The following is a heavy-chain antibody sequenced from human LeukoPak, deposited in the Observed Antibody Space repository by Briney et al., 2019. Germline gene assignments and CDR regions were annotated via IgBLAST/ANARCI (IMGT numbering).Heavy chain of an antibody. J-gene: IGHJ3*02. Sequence: GGSLRLSCAASGFTFSNAWMSWVRQAPGKGLEWVSGIIWSGGSTGYADSVKGRFTISRDNSKNTLYLQMNRLRAEDTALYYCAKGVRITMVRGAFDIWGQGTMVTVSS. CDR1: GFTFSNAW. CDR2: IIWSGGST. V-gene: IGHV3-20*04. CDR3: AKGVRITMVRGAFDI. D-gene: IGHD3-10*01.